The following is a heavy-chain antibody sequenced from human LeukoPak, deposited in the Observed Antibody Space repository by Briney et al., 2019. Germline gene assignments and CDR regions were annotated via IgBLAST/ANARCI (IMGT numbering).Heavy chain of an antibody. V-gene: IGHV1-69*05. D-gene: IGHD5-24*01. CDR3: ASGDGYNLPFDY. J-gene: IGHJ4*02. Sequence: SVKVSCKASGGTFSSYAISWVRQAPGQGLEWMGGIIPIFGTANYAQKFQGRVTITTDESTSTAYMELSSLRSEDTAVYYCASGDGYNLPFDYWGQGTLVTVSS. CDR1: GGTFSSYA. CDR2: IIPIFGTA.